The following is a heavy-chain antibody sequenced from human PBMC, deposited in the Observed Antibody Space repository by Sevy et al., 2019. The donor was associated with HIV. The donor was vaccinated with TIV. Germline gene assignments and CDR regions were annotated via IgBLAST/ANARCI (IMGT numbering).Heavy chain of an antibody. CDR1: GFTFSSYA. Sequence: GGSLRLSCAASGFTFSSYAMSWVRQAPGKGLEWVSAISGSGGSTYYADSGKGRFTIYRDNSKNTLYLKMNSLRAEDTAVYYCANGYDSSGYYLAGFGYWGQGTLVTVSS. J-gene: IGHJ4*02. V-gene: IGHV3-23*01. D-gene: IGHD3-22*01. CDR3: ANGYDSSGYYLAGFGY. CDR2: ISGSGGST.